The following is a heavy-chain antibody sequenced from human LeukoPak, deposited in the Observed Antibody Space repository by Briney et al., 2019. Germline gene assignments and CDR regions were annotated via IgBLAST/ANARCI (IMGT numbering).Heavy chain of an antibody. V-gene: IGHV3-21*01. J-gene: IGHJ6*02. CDR2: ISSSSSYI. Sequence: TGGSLRLSCAASGFTFSSYSMNWVRQAPGKGLEWVSSISSSSSYIYYADSVKGRFTISRDNAKNSLYLQMNSLRAEDTAVYYCARLPYYYYGMDVWGQGTTVTVSS. CDR1: GFTFSSYS. CDR3: ARLPYYYYGMDV.